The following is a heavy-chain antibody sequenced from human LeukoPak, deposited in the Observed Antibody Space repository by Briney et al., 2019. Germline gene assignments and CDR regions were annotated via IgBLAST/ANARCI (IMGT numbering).Heavy chain of an antibody. CDR1: GGSFSISDYY. Sequence: TLSLTCTVSGGSFSISDYYWSWFRQPAVKGLEGIGGINTSGSSEYNPSLRSRVTISMDTAKNQFSLQVSSVTAADTAVYHSAREDRYMYGYGYYPHYMDVWGKGLTVTISS. CDR2: INTSGSS. J-gene: IGHJ6*03. V-gene: IGHV4-61*02. CDR3: AREDRYMYGYGYYPHYMDV. D-gene: IGHD5-18*01.